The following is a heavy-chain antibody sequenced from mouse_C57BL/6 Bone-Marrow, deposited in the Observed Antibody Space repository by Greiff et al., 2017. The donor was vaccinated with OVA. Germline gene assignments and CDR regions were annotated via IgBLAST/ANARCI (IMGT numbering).Heavy chain of an antibody. CDR2: IWGDGRT. CDR3: AKRGKAYYYAMDY. CDR1: GFSLTSYG. Sequence: VKLMESGPGLVAPSQRLSITCTVSGFSLTSYGVSWVRQPPGKGLEWLGVIWGDGRTNYHSAIISRMSISKDNSKSQVFVKLNSLQTDYTATYYCAKRGKAYYYAMDYWGQGTSVTVSS. V-gene: IGHV2-3*01. J-gene: IGHJ4*01. D-gene: IGHD2-1*01.